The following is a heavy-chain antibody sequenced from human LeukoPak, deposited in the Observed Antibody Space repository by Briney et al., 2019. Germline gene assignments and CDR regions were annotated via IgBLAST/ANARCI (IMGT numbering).Heavy chain of an antibody. CDR2: TYYRSRWNN. Sequence: SQTLSLTRSSSAAGVSINSYALNWIRQSPSRGLEWLGRTYYRSRWNNYYAVSVKSRITIKPDTSKNQFSLQLNSVTPEDTAVYYCARDHYGDYDPNWFDPWGQGTLVTVSS. J-gene: IGHJ5*02. V-gene: IGHV6-1*01. CDR3: ARDHYGDYDPNWFDP. CDR1: AAGVSINSYA. D-gene: IGHD4-17*01.